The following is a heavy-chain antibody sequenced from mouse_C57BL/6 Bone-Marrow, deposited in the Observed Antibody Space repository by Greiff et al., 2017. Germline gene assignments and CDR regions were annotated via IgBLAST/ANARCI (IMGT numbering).Heavy chain of an antibody. D-gene: IGHD3-2*02. J-gene: IGHJ2*01. CDR3: AKERLSYYFDY. Sequence: VPLVESGAELARPGASVKLSCKASGYTFTSYGISWVKQRTGQGLEWIGEIYPRSGNTYYNEKFKGKATLTADKSSSTAYMELRSLTAEDSAVYFWAKERLSYYFDYWGQGTTLTVSS. CDR2: IYPRSGNT. V-gene: IGHV1-81*01. CDR1: GYTFTSYG.